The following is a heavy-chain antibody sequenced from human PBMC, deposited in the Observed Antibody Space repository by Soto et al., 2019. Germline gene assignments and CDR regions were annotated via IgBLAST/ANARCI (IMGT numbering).Heavy chain of an antibody. Sequence: SETLSLTCTVSGGSISTYYWSWIRQPPGMGLEWIGYIYYSGSTNYNPSLKSRVTISVDTSKNQFSLKLTSVTAADTAVYYCARDKITGLFDYWGQGTLVTVSS. CDR3: ARDKITGLFDY. D-gene: IGHD2-8*02. J-gene: IGHJ4*02. V-gene: IGHV4-59*12. CDR1: GGSISTYY. CDR2: IYYSGST.